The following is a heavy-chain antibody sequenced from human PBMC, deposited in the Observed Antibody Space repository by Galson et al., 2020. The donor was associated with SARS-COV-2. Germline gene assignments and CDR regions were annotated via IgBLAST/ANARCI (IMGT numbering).Heavy chain of an antibody. CDR2: ISSSSSYI. V-gene: IGHV3-21*01. J-gene: IGHJ5*02. D-gene: IGHD6-13*01. CDR3: ARDLALGRYSSSWYGWFDP. CDR1: GFTFSSYS. Sequence: TGGSLRLSCAASGFTFSSYSMNWVRQAPGKGLEWVSSISSSSSYIYYADSVKGRFTISRDNAKNSLYLQLNSLRAEDTAVYYCARDLALGRYSSSWYGWFDPWGQGTLVTVSS.